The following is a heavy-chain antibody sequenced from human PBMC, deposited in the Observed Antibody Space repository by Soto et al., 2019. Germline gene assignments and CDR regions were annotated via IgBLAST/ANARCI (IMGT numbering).Heavy chain of an antibody. D-gene: IGHD3-16*01. J-gene: IGHJ3*02. V-gene: IGHV3-30-3*01. Sequence: QVQLVESGGGVVQPGRSLRLSCAASGFTFSSYAMHWVRQAPGKGLEWVAVISYDGSNKYYADSVKGRFTISRDNSKNTLYLQMNSLRAEDTAVYYSLLLGGAFDIWGQGTMGTVSS. CDR3: LLLGGAFDI. CDR2: ISYDGSNK. CDR1: GFTFSSYA.